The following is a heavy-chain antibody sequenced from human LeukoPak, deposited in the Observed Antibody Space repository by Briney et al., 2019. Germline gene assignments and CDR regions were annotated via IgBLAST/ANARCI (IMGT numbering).Heavy chain of an antibody. CDR3: ASGLTKDYGDYRGAFDI. CDR2: IIPIFGTA. CDR1: GGTFSSYA. D-gene: IGHD4-17*01. J-gene: IGHJ3*02. V-gene: IGHV1-69*13. Sequence: GASVKVSCKASGGTFSSYAISWVRQAPGQGLEWMGGIIPIFGTANYAQKFQGRVTITADESTSTAYMELSSLRSEDTAVYYCASGLTKDYGDYRGAFDIWGQGTMVTVSS.